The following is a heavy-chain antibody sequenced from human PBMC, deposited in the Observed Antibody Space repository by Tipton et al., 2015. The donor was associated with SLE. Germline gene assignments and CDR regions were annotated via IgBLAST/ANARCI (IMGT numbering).Heavy chain of an antibody. CDR3: ATDSERWGH. CDR1: GFSFPNAW. Sequence: SLRLSCIVSGFSFPNAWMRWVRQSSGKGLECVGRIKHTGATDYGAPAKGRFTISRDNLKKTVYLQMNSLQTEDTAVYYCATDSERWGHWGQGTLVTVSS. V-gene: IGHV3-15*01. CDR2: IKHTGAT. J-gene: IGHJ1*01. D-gene: IGHD1-1*01.